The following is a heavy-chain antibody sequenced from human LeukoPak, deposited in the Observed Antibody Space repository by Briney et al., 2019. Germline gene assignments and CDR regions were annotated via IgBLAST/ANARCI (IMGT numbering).Heavy chain of an antibody. J-gene: IGHJ4*02. D-gene: IGHD3-9*01. CDR1: GGSISSYY. V-gene: IGHV4-59*01. CDR3: ASYDWLSTT. CDR2: IYYSGST. Sequence: SETLSLTCTVSGGSISSYYWSWIRQPPGKGLEWIGYIYYSGSTNYNPSLKSRVTISVDTSKNQFSLKLSSVTAADTAVYYCASYDWLSTTWGQGTLVTVSS.